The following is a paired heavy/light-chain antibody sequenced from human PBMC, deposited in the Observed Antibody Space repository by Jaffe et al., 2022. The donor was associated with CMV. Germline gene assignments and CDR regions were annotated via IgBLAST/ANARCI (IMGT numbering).Heavy chain of an antibody. V-gene: IGHV1-69*09. CDR1: GGTSSSNT. J-gene: IGHJ4*02. D-gene: IGHD6-13*01. Sequence: QVQLVQSGAEVRKPGSSVRVSCKASGGTSSSNTITWVRQAPGEGLEWVGRIIPSLELANYAQKFRGRVTITADKSTSTAYMDLTSLTSEDTAVYYCAREAGMATAGFPTLDYWGQGTLVTVSS. CDR3: AREAGMATAGFPTLDY. CDR2: IIPSLELA.
Light chain of an antibody. J-gene: IGLJ3*02. CDR2: ENN. V-gene: IGLV1-51*02. CDR1: SSNIGNSY. Sequence: QSVLTQPPSVSAAPGQKVTISCSGSSSNIGNSYVSWYQQLPGTAPKLLIYENNKRPSGIPDRISGSKSGTSATLDITGLQTGDAADYYCGTWDNSPNAYWVFGGGTKLTVL. CDR3: GTWDNSPNAYWV.